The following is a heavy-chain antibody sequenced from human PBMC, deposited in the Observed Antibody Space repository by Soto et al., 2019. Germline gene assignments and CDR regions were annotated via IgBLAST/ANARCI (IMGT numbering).Heavy chain of an antibody. CDR1: GGSISSGGYS. Sequence: QLQLQESGSGLVKPSQTLSLTCAVSGGSISSGGYSWSWIRQPPGKGLEWIGYIYHSGSTYYNPSVKSRVTISVDRSKNQFSLKLSSVTAADTAVYYCARIVGYSGYAVDYWGQGTLVTVSS. J-gene: IGHJ4*02. V-gene: IGHV4-30-2*01. CDR2: IYHSGST. CDR3: ARIVGYSGYAVDY. D-gene: IGHD5-12*01.